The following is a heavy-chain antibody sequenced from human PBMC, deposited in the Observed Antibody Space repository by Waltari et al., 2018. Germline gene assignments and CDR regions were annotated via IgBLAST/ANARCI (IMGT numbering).Heavy chain of an antibody. CDR1: GGSISSGAYY. Sequence: QVQLQESGPGLVKPSPTLSLTCTVSGGSISSGAYYWSWIRQPPGKGLEWIGYIYYSGSTYYNPSLKSRVTISVDTSKNQFSLKLSSVTAADTAVYYCARVGPGDSSGFDYWGQGTLVTVSS. J-gene: IGHJ4*02. CDR2: IYYSGST. D-gene: IGHD3-22*01. CDR3: ARVGPGDSSGFDY. V-gene: IGHV4-30-4*08.